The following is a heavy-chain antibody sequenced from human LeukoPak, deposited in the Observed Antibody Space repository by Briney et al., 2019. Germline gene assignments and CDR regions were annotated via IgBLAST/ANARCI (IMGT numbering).Heavy chain of an antibody. J-gene: IGHJ4*02. CDR2: IQASGRT. D-gene: IGHD6-6*01. CDR3: ARGLSSAWEVQGY. CDR1: GGSISSYY. Sequence: PSETLSLTCTVSGGSISSYYWSWIRQPPGKGLEWIGRIQASGRTSYNPSLKSRVTISMDTSKNQFSLKLSFVTAADTALYYCARGLSSAWEVQGYWGQGTLVTVSS. V-gene: IGHV4-4*08.